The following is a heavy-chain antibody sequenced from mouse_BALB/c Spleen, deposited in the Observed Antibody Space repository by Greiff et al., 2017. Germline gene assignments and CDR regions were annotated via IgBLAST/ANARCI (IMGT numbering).Heavy chain of an antibody. CDR2: INPSSGYT. D-gene: IGHD1-1*01. CDR1: GYTFTSYT. CDR3: ARKSRYYDGYFDV. J-gene: IGHJ1*01. Sequence: VQLQQSGAELARPGASVKMSCKASGYTFTSYTMHWVKQRPGQGLEWIGYINPSSGYTNYNQKFKDKATLTADKSSSTAYMQLSSLTSEDSAVYYWARKSRYYDGYFDVWGAGTTVTVSS. V-gene: IGHV1-4*01.